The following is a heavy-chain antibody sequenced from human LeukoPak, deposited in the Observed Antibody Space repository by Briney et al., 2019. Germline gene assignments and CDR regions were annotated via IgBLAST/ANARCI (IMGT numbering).Heavy chain of an antibody. V-gene: IGHV4-59*01. CDR2: IYYGGST. Sequence: SETLSLTCSVSGGSISSSYWSWIRQAPGKGLEWIGQIYYGGSTNYNPSLKSRVTISVDTSKNQFSLKLSSVTAADTAVYYCAREGMIATGREPAEIWGQGTMVTVSS. CDR1: GGSISSSY. CDR3: AREGMIATGREPAEI. J-gene: IGHJ3*02. D-gene: IGHD3-22*01.